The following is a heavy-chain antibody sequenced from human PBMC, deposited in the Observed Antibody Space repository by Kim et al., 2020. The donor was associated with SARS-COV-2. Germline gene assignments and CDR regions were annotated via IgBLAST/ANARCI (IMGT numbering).Heavy chain of an antibody. Sequence: ASVKVSCKVSGYTLTELSMHWVLQAPGKGLEWMGGFDHEDGETIYAQKFQGRVTMTEDTSTDTAYMELSSLRSEDTAVYYCATDGSSIYYYGMDVWGQGTTVTVSS. V-gene: IGHV1-24*01. CDR1: GYTLTELS. J-gene: IGHJ6*02. D-gene: IGHD6-13*01. CDR3: ATDGSSIYYYGMDV. CDR2: FDHEDGET.